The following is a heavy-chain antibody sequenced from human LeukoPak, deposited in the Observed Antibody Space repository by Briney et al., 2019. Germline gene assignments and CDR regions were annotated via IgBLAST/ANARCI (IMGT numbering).Heavy chain of an antibody. V-gene: IGHV7-4-1*02. CDR2: IDTYAGNP. CDR3: ASMRANGFAM. CDR1: GDTFTSYS. D-gene: IGHD5-12*01. Sequence: ASVKVSCKASGDTFTSYSRNWVRQAPGQGLELMGWIDTYAGNPTYAQAFTGLFLFSVHPSVSPAYLQISRLKTEDTAVYYCASMRANGFAMWGQGTTVPVSS. J-gene: IGHJ3*02.